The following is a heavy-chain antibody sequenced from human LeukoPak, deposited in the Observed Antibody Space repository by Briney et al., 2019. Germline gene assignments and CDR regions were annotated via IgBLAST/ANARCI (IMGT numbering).Heavy chain of an antibody. D-gene: IGHD4-17*01. CDR3: AREGDYGDYFDY. J-gene: IGHJ4*02. CDR1: GFTFSSYW. V-gene: IGHV3-74*01. Sequence: GGSLRLPCAASGFTFSSYWMHWVRQAPGKGLVWVSRITNDGSSTSHADSVKGRFTISRDNAKNTLYLQMNSLRAEDTAVYYCAREGDYGDYFDYWGQGTLVTVSS. CDR2: ITNDGSST.